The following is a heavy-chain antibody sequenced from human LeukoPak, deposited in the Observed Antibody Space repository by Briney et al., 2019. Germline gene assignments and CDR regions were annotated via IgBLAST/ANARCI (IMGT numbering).Heavy chain of an antibody. CDR2: LNVRGGIT. Sequence: GGSLRLSCAGSGFTFATYSLHWVRQTPGKGLQWVSSLNVRGGITDYADSVKGRFTISRDNAKNTLYLQMNSLRAEDTAVYYCARIGYYYDSSGYYSVHFDYWGQGTLVTVSS. V-gene: IGHV3-74*01. J-gene: IGHJ4*02. CDR1: GFTFATYS. D-gene: IGHD3-22*01. CDR3: ARIGYYYDSSGYYSVHFDY.